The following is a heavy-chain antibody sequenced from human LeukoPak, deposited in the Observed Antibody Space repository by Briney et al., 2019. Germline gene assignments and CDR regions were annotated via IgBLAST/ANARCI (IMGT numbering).Heavy chain of an antibody. CDR1: GGSISSGSYY. D-gene: IGHD6-19*01. CDR2: IYYSGST. J-gene: IGHJ6*03. CDR3: ARDSPGIAVAGTYYYYYMDV. Sequence: SETLSLTCTVSGGSISSGSYYWGWIRQPPGKGLEWIGSIYYSGSTYYNPSLKSRVTISVDTSKNQFSLKLSSVTAADTAVYYCARDSPGIAVAGTYYYYYMDVWGKGTTVTVSS. V-gene: IGHV4-39*07.